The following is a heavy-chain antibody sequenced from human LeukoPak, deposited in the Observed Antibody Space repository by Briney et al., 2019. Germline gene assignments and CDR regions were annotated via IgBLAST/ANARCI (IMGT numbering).Heavy chain of an antibody. CDR3: AKEEYYYGSGPFQH. J-gene: IGHJ1*01. D-gene: IGHD3-10*01. Sequence: GGSVRLSCAAPGFTFSSYGMHWVRQAPGKGLEWVAVISYDGSNKYYADSVKGRFTISRDNSKNTLYLQMNSLRAEDTAVYYCAKEEYYYGSGPFQHWGQGTLVTVSS. CDR1: GFTFSSYG. V-gene: IGHV3-30*18. CDR2: ISYDGSNK.